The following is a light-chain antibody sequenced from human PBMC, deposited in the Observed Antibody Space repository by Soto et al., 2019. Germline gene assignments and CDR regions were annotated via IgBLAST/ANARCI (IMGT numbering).Light chain of an antibody. J-gene: IGKJ1*01. CDR2: DAS. CDR3: QQYHNWPPT. Sequence: EIVMTQSPATLSVSPGERATLSCRASQSVSSSLAWYQQKPGQAPRLLIYDASTRATGIPARFSGSGSGTEFTLTISSLQSEDFTIYYCQQYHNWPPTFGQGTKVEIK. CDR1: QSVSSS. V-gene: IGKV3-15*01.